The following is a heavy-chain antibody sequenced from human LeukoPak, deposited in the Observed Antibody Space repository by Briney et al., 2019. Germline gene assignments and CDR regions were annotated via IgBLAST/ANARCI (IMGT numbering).Heavy chain of an antibody. D-gene: IGHD2-21*01. Sequence: PGGSLRLSCAASGFTFSSYAVSWVRQAPGKGLEWVSAISGSGGSTYYADSVKGRFTISRDNSKNTLYLQMNSLRAEDTAVYYCAKDGDVVVIAILFNWGQGTLVTVSS. J-gene: IGHJ4*02. CDR2: ISGSGGST. CDR3: AKDGDVVVIAILFN. CDR1: GFTFSSYA. V-gene: IGHV3-23*01.